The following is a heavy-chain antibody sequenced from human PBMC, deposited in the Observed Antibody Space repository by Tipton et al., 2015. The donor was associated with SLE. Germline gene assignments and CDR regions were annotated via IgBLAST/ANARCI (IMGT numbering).Heavy chain of an antibody. D-gene: IGHD3-16*02. CDR3: ARGNLHQSLVDWYFDL. V-gene: IGHV4-59*11. CDR2: MGYSGRS. CDR1: GGSISSHY. Sequence: LRLSCTVSGGSISSHYWNWIRQPPGKGLEWIGYMGYSGRSHYSPSLRSRVTISMDTSENQFSLDLSSVTAADTAVYYCARGNLHQSLVDWYFDLWGRGTLVTVSS. J-gene: IGHJ2*01.